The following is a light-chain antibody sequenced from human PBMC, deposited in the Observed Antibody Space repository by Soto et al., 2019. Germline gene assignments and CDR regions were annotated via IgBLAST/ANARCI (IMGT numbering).Light chain of an antibody. CDR1: LTVSDNY. Sequence: EIVLTHSPGTLSLSPGERATLSCRASLTVSDNYLAWYQQKAGQAPRLVIYDASNRATGIPDRFSASGSGTDFTLTISRLEPEDFAVYYCQQYGGSPGTFGQGTKVDIX. CDR2: DAS. J-gene: IGKJ1*01. CDR3: QQYGGSPGT. V-gene: IGKV3-20*01.